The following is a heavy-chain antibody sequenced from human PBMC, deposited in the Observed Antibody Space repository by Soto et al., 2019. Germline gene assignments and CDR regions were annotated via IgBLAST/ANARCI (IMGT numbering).Heavy chain of an antibody. CDR3: ATVYFYDSSADYYFDY. CDR2: ISSQAFGGTT. CDR1: GFTFDDYA. D-gene: IGHD3-22*01. V-gene: IGHV3-49*04. Sequence: GGSLRLSCTVSGFTFDDYAMSWVRQAPGKGLEWVCFISSQAFGGTTEYAASVEGRFIISTDESKTIAYLQMNSLKAADTAVYFCATVYFYDSSADYYFDYWGQGTLVTVSS. J-gene: IGHJ4*02.